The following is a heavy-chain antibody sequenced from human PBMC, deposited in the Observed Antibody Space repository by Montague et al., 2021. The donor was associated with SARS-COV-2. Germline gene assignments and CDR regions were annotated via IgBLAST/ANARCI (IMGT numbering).Heavy chain of an antibody. J-gene: IGHJ5*02. D-gene: IGHD6-25*01. CDR2: IHYTGIT. Sequence: SETLSLTCTVAGGSIGSHYWSWIRLPPGKGLEWVGNIHYTGITKYKSSXXSRVTISVDTSKNQLSLKLDSVTAADTAVYYRARGSGSASATWFDPWGQGTLVTVSS. V-gene: IGHV4-59*11. CDR1: GGSIGSHY. CDR3: ARGSGSASATWFDP.